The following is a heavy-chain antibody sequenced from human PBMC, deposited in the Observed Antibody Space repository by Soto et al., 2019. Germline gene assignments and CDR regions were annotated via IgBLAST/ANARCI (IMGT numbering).Heavy chain of an antibody. D-gene: IGHD3-22*01. Sequence: PGGSLRLSCAASGFTFDDYGMSWVRQAPGKGLEWVSGINWNGGSTGYADSVKGRFTISRDNAKNSLYLQMNSLRAEDTDLYYCARTYYDTSGYKYWGQGTLVTVSS. J-gene: IGHJ4*02. CDR2: INWNGGST. CDR1: GFTFDDYG. V-gene: IGHV3-20*04. CDR3: ARTYYDTSGYKY.